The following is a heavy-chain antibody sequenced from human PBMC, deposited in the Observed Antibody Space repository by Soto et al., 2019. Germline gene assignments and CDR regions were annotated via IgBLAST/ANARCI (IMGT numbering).Heavy chain of an antibody. V-gene: IGHV1-69*08. CDR2: IIPILGIA. Sequence: QVQLVQSGAEVKKPGSSVKVSCKASGGTFSSYTISWVRQAPGQGLEWMGRIIPILGIANYAQKFQGRVTITADKSTSTAYMELSSLRSEDTAVYYGAREGFRGDYGDYVWGQGTLVTVSS. CDR3: AREGFRGDYGDYV. J-gene: IGHJ4*02. D-gene: IGHD4-17*01. CDR1: GGTFSSYT.